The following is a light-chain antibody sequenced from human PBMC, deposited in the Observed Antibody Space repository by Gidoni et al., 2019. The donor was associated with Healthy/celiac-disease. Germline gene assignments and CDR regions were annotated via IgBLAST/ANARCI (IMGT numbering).Light chain of an antibody. CDR2: AAS. CDR3: QQYYSYPLT. CDR1: QGISSY. J-gene: IGKJ4*01. V-gene: IGKV1-8*01. Sequence: ALLMAQSPSSFSASTGDRVTITCRASQGISSYLAWYQQKPGKAPKLLIYAASTLQSGVPSRFSGSGSGTDFTLTISCLQSEDFATYYCQQYYSYPLTFGEGTKVEIK.